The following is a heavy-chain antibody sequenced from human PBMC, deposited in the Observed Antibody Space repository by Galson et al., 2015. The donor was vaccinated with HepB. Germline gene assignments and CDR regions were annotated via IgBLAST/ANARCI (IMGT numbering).Heavy chain of an antibody. D-gene: IGHD3-3*01. CDR1: GFTFSTYS. CDR3: VRARREVLRFFDSDH. J-gene: IGHJ4*02. CDR2: INSVSSHI. V-gene: IGHV3-21*01. Sequence: SLRLSCAAYGFTFSTYSMTWVRQAPGMGLEWVSSINSVSSHIYYADSVRGRFTISRENAKNSLSLQMNSLRVEDTAVYYCVRARREVLRFFDSDHWGQGTLVTFSS.